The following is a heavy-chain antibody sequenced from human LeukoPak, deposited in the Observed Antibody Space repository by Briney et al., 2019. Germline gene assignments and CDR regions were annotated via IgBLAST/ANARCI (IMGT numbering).Heavy chain of an antibody. J-gene: IGHJ4*02. CDR3: ARAVAGTLDY. D-gene: IGHD6-19*01. CDR2: ISGSGGST. CDR1: GFTFADFA. V-gene: IGHV3-23*01. Sequence: PGGSLRLSCTPSGFTFADFAMHWVRQAPGKGLEWVSAISGSGGSTYYADSVKGRFTISRDNSKNTLYLQMNSLRAEDTAVYYCARAVAGTLDYWGQGTLVTVSS.